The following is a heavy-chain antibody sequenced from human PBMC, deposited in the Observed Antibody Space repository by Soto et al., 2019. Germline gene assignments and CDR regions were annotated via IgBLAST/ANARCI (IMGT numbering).Heavy chain of an antibody. Sequence: QVQLQESGPGLVKPSQTLSLTCTVSGGSISSGGYYWSWIRQHPGKGLEWIGYIYYSGSTYYNPSLKSRVTISGDTSKNQFSLKLSSVTAADTAVYYCARDRYCSGGSCPRWAFDIWGQGTMVTVSS. CDR3: ARDRYCSGGSCPRWAFDI. V-gene: IGHV4-31*03. CDR2: IYYSGST. J-gene: IGHJ3*02. D-gene: IGHD2-15*01. CDR1: GGSISSGGYY.